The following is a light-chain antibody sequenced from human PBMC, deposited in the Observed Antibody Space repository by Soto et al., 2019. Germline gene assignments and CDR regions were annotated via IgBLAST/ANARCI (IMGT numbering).Light chain of an antibody. Sequence: QSVLTQPDSVSGSPGQSITISCAGTSSDVDGYNYVSWYQHHPGKAPKLMIYEVSDRPSGVSNRFSGSKSGNTASLTISGLQAEDEADYYCSSYTSSSTYVFGTGTKVTVL. V-gene: IGLV2-14*01. CDR2: EVS. CDR3: SSYTSSSTYV. J-gene: IGLJ1*01. CDR1: SSDVDGYNY.